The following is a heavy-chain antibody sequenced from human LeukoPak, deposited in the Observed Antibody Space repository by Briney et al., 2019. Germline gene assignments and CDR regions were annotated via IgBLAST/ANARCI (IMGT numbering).Heavy chain of an antibody. Sequence: GGSLRLSCAVSGFTFSAYSMNWVRQAPGKGLEWVSSITSGDFVYFAGSLKGRFTISRDNAKSSLYLQMNSLRAEDTAVYYCARGGFNMVRGVIIPSNSYYYYMDIWGKGTTVTVPS. CDR1: GFTFSAYS. D-gene: IGHD3-10*01. CDR3: ARGGFNMVRGVIIPSNSYYYYMDI. J-gene: IGHJ6*03. V-gene: IGHV3-21*01. CDR2: ITSGDFV.